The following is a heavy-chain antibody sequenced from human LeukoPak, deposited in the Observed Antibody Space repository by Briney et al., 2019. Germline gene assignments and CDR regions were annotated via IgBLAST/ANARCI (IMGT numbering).Heavy chain of an antibody. V-gene: IGHV3-7*01. CDR1: GFTFSSYW. Sequence: GGSLRLSCEVSGFTFSSYWMTWVRQAPGKGLEWVANIKQDGSETYYADSMRGRFTVSRDNTKNSLYLQMNSLRAEDTAIYYCARSLTTLTYEGYWGQGTLVTVSS. J-gene: IGHJ4*02. D-gene: IGHD1-1*01. CDR3: ARSLTTLTYEGY. CDR2: IKQDGSET.